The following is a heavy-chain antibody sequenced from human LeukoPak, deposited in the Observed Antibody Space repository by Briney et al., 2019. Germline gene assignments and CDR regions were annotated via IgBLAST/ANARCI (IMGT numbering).Heavy chain of an antibody. Sequence: PGGSLRLSCAASGFTFSSYWMHWVRQAPAKGLVWVSRVNSDGSGTTYADSVKGRFTISRDNAKNTLYLQMNSLRAEDTAVYYCARESKYSGYPFDYWGQGTLVTVSS. D-gene: IGHD5-12*01. V-gene: IGHV3-74*01. CDR1: GFTFSSYW. CDR3: ARESKYSGYPFDY. CDR2: VNSDGSGT. J-gene: IGHJ4*02.